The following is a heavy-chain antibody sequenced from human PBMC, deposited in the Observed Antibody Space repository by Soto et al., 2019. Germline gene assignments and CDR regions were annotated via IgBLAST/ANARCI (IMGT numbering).Heavy chain of an antibody. CDR3: AKETDYSSGWPFDY. J-gene: IGHJ4*02. CDR2: ISYDGSNK. V-gene: IGHV3-30*18. Sequence: QVQLVESGGGVVQPGRSLRLSCAASGFTFSSYGMHWVRQAPGKGLEWVAVISYDGSNKYYADSVKGRFTISRDNSKNTLYLQMNSLRAEDTAVYYCAKETDYSSGWPFDYWGQGTLVTVSS. CDR1: GFTFSSYG. D-gene: IGHD6-19*01.